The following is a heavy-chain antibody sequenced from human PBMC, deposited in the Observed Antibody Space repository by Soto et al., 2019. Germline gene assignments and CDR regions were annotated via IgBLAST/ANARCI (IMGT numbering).Heavy chain of an antibody. CDR2: IYYSGST. CDR3: ARHRYSPYSSGWLHAFDI. V-gene: IGHV4-59*08. D-gene: IGHD6-19*01. Sequence: QVQLQESGPGLVKPSETLSLTCTVSGGSISSYYWSWIRQPPGKGLEWIGYIYYSGSTNYNPSLKSRGTITVDTSKNQFSLKLSSVTAADTAVYYCARHRYSPYSSGWLHAFDIWGQGTMVTVSS. J-gene: IGHJ3*02. CDR1: GGSISSYY.